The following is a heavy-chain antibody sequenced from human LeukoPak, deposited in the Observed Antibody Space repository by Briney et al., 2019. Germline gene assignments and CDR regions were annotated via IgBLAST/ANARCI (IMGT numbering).Heavy chain of an antibody. CDR2: INPKSGGT. Sequence: VASVKVSCKASGYTFNGYYIHWVRQAPGQGLEWMGWINPKSGGTKYAEKFKGRVTMTRDRPITTSYLDLSRLSPDDTALYYCARQSLDYYETLDAFDIWGQGTTVTVS. CDR1: GYTFNGYY. J-gene: IGHJ3*02. V-gene: IGHV1-2*02. CDR3: ARQSLDYYETLDAFDI. D-gene: IGHD3-22*01.